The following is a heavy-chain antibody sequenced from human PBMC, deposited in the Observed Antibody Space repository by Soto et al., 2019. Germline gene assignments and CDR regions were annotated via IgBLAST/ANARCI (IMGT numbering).Heavy chain of an antibody. V-gene: IGHV3-23*01. CDR3: AKAWGIDY. CDR2: ISGSGSST. CDR1: GFTFSSYT. J-gene: IGHJ4*02. D-gene: IGHD7-27*01. Sequence: PAESLRLSYAASGFTFSSYTMSWVRQAPGKGLEWVSTISGSGSSTYSADSVKGRFTISRDNSKNTLYLQMNSLRVEDTAIYYCAKAWGIDYWGQGT.